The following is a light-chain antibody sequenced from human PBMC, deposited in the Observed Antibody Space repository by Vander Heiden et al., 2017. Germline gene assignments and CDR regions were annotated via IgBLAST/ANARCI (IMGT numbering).Light chain of an antibody. J-gene: IGLJ1*01. Sequence: QSALPQPASVSGSPGQSITISCTGTSSDIGGNNHVSLHQHHPGNAPKLIFYDVSNRSAGVSDLFSVSKSGTTASLTISGRQVEDEADYYCSPYTISSTFVFAAGTKVTVL. CDR3: SPYTISSTFV. V-gene: IGLV2-14*03. CDR1: SSDIGGNNH. CDR2: DVS.